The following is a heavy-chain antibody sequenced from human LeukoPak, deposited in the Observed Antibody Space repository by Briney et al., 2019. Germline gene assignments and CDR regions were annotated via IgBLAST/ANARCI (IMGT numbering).Heavy chain of an antibody. V-gene: IGHV3-30*02. CDR2: VRFDGSDK. Sequence: GGSLRLSCAASGFTFRSHDMHWVRQAPGKGLEWVTFVRFDGSDKKYADSVKGRFTISRDNSKDTLSLQMISLRAEDTAVYYCAKSLYPDAFDIWGPGTMVTVS. CDR3: AKSLYPDAFDI. J-gene: IGHJ3*02. CDR1: GFTFRSHD. D-gene: IGHD2-8*01.